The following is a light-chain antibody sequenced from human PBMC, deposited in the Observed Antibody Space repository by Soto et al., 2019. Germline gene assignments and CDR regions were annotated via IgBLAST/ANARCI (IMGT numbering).Light chain of an antibody. CDR3: QQSNNWPWT. CDR1: QTVTRSY. J-gene: IGKJ1*01. Sequence: EIVLTQSPGTMSLSPGERVTLSCRASQTVTRSYLAWYQQKPGQAPRLLIYGASIRATGIPDRFSGSGSGTEFTLTISSLQSEDFAVYYCQQSNNWPWTFGQGTKVDIK. CDR2: GAS. V-gene: IGKV3-20*01.